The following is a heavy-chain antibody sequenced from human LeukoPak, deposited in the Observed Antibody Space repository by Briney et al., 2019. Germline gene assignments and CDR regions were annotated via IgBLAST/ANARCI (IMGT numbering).Heavy chain of an antibody. CDR2: IIPILGIA. Sequence: GASVKVSCKASGGTFSSYAISWVRQAPGQGLEWMGRIIPILGIANYAQKFQGRVTITADKSTSTAYMELSSLRSEDTAVYYCARGVAAAGSSSWFDPWGQGTLVTVSS. J-gene: IGHJ5*02. CDR3: ARGVAAAGSSSWFDP. D-gene: IGHD6-13*01. CDR1: GGTFSSYA. V-gene: IGHV1-69*04.